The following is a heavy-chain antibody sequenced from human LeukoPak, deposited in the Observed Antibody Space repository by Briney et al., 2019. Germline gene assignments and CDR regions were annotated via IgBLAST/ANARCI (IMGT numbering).Heavy chain of an antibody. Sequence: GGSLRLSCAASGFTLSSYWMHWVRQAPGKGLVWVSRINSDGSFTNYADSVKGRFTISRDNAKNTLYLQMNSLRAEDTAVYYCAREYGSSRYFDYWGQGTPVTVSS. J-gene: IGHJ4*02. D-gene: IGHD2-15*01. V-gene: IGHV3-74*01. CDR3: AREYGSSRYFDY. CDR2: INSDGSFT. CDR1: GFTLSSYW.